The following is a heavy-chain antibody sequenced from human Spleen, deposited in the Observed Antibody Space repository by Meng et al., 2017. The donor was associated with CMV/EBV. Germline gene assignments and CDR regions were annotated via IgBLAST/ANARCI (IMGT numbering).Heavy chain of an antibody. CDR3: AKGFRYFDY. V-gene: IGHV3-23*01. J-gene: IGHJ4*02. D-gene: IGHD3-9*01. Sequence: LSCAACGFTFSSYVMSWVRQAPGKGLEWVSAIGGSGGSTYYADSVKGRLTISRDNSKNTLYLQMNSLRAEDTAVYYCAKGFRYFDYWGQGSLVTVSS. CDR2: IGGSGGST. CDR1: GFTFSSYV.